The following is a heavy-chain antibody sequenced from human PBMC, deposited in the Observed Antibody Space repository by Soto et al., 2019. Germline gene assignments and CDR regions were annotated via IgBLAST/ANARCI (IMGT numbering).Heavy chain of an antibody. CDR3: AREDYNWNDYYYYGMDV. D-gene: IGHD1-1*01. Sequence: ASVKVSCKASRNSFIDYYIHWVRQAPGQGLGWMGWIKSNSGGTKYAQRFQGRVTMTRDTSISTIYMELSRLKSDDTAVYYCAREDYNWNDYYYYGMDVWGQGTTVTVS. CDR1: RNSFIDYY. J-gene: IGHJ6*02. CDR2: IKSNSGGT. V-gene: IGHV1-2*02.